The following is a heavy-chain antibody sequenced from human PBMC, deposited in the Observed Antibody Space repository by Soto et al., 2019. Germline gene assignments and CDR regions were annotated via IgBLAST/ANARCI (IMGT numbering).Heavy chain of an antibody. Sequence: LRLSCAASGFTFRNYAMTWGRQAPGKGLEWVSGISGNGGTTYYADSVKGRFTISRDNAKNSLYLQMNSLRAEDTAVYYCARDYYYDSSGYYAGFDYWGQGTLVTVSS. D-gene: IGHD3-22*01. J-gene: IGHJ4*02. V-gene: IGHV3-23*01. CDR3: ARDYYYDSSGYYAGFDY. CDR1: GFTFRNYA. CDR2: ISGNGGTT.